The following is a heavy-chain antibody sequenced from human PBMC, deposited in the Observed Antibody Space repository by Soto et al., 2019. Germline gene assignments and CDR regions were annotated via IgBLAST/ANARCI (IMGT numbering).Heavy chain of an antibody. CDR3: AREAVTTRGAFDI. CDR1: GFTFSSYD. D-gene: IGHD4-17*01. J-gene: IGHJ3*02. V-gene: IGHV3-13*01. CDR2: IGTAGDT. Sequence: EVQLVESGGGLVQPGGSLRLSCAASGFTFSSYDMHWVRQATGKGLEWVSGIGTAGDTYYPGSVKGRFTISRENAKNSLYLQMNSLRAEDTAVYYCAREAVTTRGAFDIWGQGTMVTVSS.